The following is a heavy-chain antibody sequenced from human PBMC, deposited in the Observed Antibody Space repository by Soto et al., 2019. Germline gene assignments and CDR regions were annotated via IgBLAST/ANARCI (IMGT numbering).Heavy chain of an antibody. J-gene: IGHJ3*02. CDR3: ARDYEFGFDI. CDR1: AFTLSSYW. CDR2: IKPDGSEK. V-gene: IGHV3-7*01. Sequence: EVQLVESGGGLVQPGGSLRLSCEASAFTLSSYWMSWVRQAPGKGLEWVANIKPDGSEKYYVDSVKGRFTISRDNTKNSLYLQMCTLRPEDTAIYYCARDYEFGFDIWGQGTLVTVSS. D-gene: IGHD3-22*01.